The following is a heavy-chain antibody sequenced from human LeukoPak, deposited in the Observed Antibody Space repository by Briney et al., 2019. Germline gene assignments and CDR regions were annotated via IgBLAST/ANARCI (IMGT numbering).Heavy chain of an antibody. CDR1: GLTSSSYW. CDR2: IKQDGSEK. Sequence: PGGSLRLSCAASGLTSSSYWMSWVRQAPGKGLEWVANIKQDGSEKYYVDSVKGRFTISRDNAKNSLYLQMNSLGAEDTAVYYCARDNWNFYYYMDVWGKGTTVTVSS. J-gene: IGHJ6*03. CDR3: ARDNWNFYYYMDV. V-gene: IGHV3-7*01. D-gene: IGHD1-20*01.